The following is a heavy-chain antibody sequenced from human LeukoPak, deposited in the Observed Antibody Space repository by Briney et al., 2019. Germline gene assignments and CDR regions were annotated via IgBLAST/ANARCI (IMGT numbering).Heavy chain of an antibody. V-gene: IGHV4-59*01. CDR1: GGSISSYY. J-gene: IGHJ4*02. Sequence: SETLSLTCTVSGGSISSYYWSWIRQPPGKGLEWIGYIYYSGSTNYNPSLKSRVTISVDTSKNQFSLKLSSVTAADTAVYYCAGTGMSSLYIGYFDYWGQGTLVTVSS. D-gene: IGHD3/OR15-3a*01. CDR2: IYYSGST. CDR3: AGTGMSSLYIGYFDY.